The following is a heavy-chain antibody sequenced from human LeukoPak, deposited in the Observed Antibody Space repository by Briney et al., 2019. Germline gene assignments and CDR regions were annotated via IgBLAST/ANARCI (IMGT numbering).Heavy chain of an antibody. CDR3: ARRGSTSDTHYYYGMDV. D-gene: IGHD2-2*01. J-gene: IGHJ6*02. CDR1: GYIFTSYG. CDR2: ISAYNGNT. Sequence: ASVKVSCKASGYIFTSYGISWVRQAPGQGLEWMGWISAYNGNTNYAQKLQGRVTMTTDTSTTTAYMELRSLRSDDTAAYYCARRGSTSDTHYYYGMDVWGQGTTVTVSS. V-gene: IGHV1-18*01.